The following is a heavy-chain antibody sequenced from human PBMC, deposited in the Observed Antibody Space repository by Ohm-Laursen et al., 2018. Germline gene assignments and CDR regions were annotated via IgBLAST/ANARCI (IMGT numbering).Heavy chain of an antibody. Sequence: SLRLSCTASGFTFSDHYMDWVRQAPGKGLEWVANIKQDGSEKYYVDSVKGRFTISRDNAKNSLYLQMNSLRAEDTAVYYCARDIVVPAAYYFDYWGQGTLVTVSS. CDR1: GFTFSDHY. CDR3: ARDIVVPAAYYFDY. CDR2: IKQDGSEK. D-gene: IGHD2-2*01. J-gene: IGHJ4*02. V-gene: IGHV3-7*01.